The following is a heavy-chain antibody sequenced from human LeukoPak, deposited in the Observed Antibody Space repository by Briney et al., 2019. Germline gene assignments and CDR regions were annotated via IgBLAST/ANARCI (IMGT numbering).Heavy chain of an antibody. CDR2: IKPDGSEE. CDR1: GFTFSSYA. D-gene: IGHD6-19*01. CDR3: ARDSGSGGP. Sequence: PGGSLRLSCAASGFTFSSYAMSWVRQAPGKGLEWVANIKPDGSEEYYVDSVKGRFTLFRDDAKNSVYLQMNSLRVEDTAVYYCARDSGSGGPWGQGTLVTVSS. V-gene: IGHV3-7*01. J-gene: IGHJ5*02.